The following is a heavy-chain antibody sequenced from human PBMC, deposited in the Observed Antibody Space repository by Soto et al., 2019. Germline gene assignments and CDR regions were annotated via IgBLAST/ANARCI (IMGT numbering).Heavy chain of an antibody. CDR2: IYWDDDK. CDR3: AHIPNYYQYAWFDP. CDR1: GFSLTTRGVG. J-gene: IGHJ5*02. D-gene: IGHD3-16*01. V-gene: IGHV2-5*02. Sequence: QITLKESGPTLVKPTQTLTLTCTFSGFSLTTRGVGVGWIRQPPGKALECLALIYWDDDKRYNPSLQSRLSITTDTSKNQVVLTMTNVDPVDTATYYCAHIPNYYQYAWFDPWGQGTLVSVSS.